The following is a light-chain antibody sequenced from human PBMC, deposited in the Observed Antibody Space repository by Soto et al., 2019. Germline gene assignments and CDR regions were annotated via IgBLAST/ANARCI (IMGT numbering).Light chain of an antibody. CDR1: QGISSY. Sequence: IQLTQSPSSLSASVGDRVTITCRAGQGISSYLAWYQQKPGKAPKLLIYAASTLQSGVPSRCSGSGSGTDFTLTISSLQPEDFATYYCQQLNSYPPTFGGGTKVEIK. CDR2: AAS. V-gene: IGKV1-9*01. J-gene: IGKJ4*01. CDR3: QQLNSYPPT.